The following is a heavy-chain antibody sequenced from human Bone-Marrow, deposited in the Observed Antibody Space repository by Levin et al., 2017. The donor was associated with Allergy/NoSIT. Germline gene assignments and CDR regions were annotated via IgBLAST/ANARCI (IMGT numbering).Heavy chain of an antibody. Sequence: GGSLRLSCAASGFTFSSYTMNWVRQAPGKGLEWVSSIRGSSSYITFSDSVKGRFTISRDNAKNSLNLQVSSLRAEDTAVYHCVRGIIGDVRVAHKEAFDVWGQGTMVTVSS. D-gene: IGHD2/OR15-2a*01. CDR2: IRGSSSYI. CDR1: GFTFSSYT. V-gene: IGHV3-21*01. CDR3: VRGIIGDVRVAHKEAFDV. J-gene: IGHJ3*01.